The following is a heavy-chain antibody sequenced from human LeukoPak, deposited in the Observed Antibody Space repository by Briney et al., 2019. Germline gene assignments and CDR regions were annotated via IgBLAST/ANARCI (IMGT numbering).Heavy chain of an antibody. Sequence: GGSLRLSCAASGFTFSSYGIHWVRQAPGKGLEWVAFIRYDGSNKYYADSVKGRFTISRDNSKNTLYLQMNSLRAEDTAVYYCAQVRDCSSTSCYGQYFQHWGQGTLVTVSS. CDR3: AQVRDCSSTSCYGQYFQH. V-gene: IGHV3-30*02. CDR1: GFTFSSYG. CDR2: IRYDGSNK. J-gene: IGHJ1*01. D-gene: IGHD2-2*01.